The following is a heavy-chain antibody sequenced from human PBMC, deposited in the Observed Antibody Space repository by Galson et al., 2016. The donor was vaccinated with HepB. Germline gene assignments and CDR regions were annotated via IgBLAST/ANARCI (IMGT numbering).Heavy chain of an antibody. CDR2: ISGSGITT. V-gene: IGHV3-23*01. J-gene: IGHJ4*02. D-gene: IGHD2-15*01. Sequence: SLRLSCAASGFTLSNYAMSWVRQAPGKGLEWVSDISGSGITTYYADSVKGRFTLSGDNSKKTVYLQMSSLRAEDTAVYYCARLFGGYIDYWGQGTRVTVSS. CDR3: ARLFGGYIDY. CDR1: GFTLSNYA.